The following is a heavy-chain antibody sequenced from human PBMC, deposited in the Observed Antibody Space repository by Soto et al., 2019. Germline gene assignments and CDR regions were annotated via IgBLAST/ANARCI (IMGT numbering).Heavy chain of an antibody. V-gene: IGHV3-30*18. Sequence: QVQLVESGGGVVQPGRSLRLACAASGFTFRSYGMHWVRQAPGKGLEWVAVISYDGSHKYDADSVKGRLTISRDNSKNTLYLQMNSLRAEDTAVYYCAKDRGYGSGSYPDYWGQGTLVTVSS. CDR2: ISYDGSHK. D-gene: IGHD3-10*01. CDR3: AKDRGYGSGSYPDY. J-gene: IGHJ4*02. CDR1: GFTFRSYG.